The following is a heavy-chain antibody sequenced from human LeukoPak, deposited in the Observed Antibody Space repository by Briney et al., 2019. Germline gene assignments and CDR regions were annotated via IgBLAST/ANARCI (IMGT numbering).Heavy chain of an antibody. J-gene: IGHJ5*02. CDR2: ISGSGHDI. D-gene: IGHD4-17*01. Sequence: GGSLRLSCAASGFTFSDSYMTWVRQAPGKGVEWVAYISGSGHDINYSDSVKGRFTISRDNAKNSLYLQMSSLRVEDTAVYYCARGATTTRFGRFDPWGQGTLAIVSS. V-gene: IGHV3-11*04. CDR1: GFTFSDSY. CDR3: ARGATTTRFGRFDP.